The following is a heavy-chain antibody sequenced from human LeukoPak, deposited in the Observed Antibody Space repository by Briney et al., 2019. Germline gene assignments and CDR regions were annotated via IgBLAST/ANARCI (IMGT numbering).Heavy chain of an antibody. CDR2: IIPIFGTA. CDR3: ASSMVREPYNWFDP. V-gene: IGHV1-69*06. D-gene: IGHD3-10*01. CDR1: GGTFSSYA. J-gene: IGHJ5*02. Sequence: GASVKVSCKASGGTFSSYAIGWVRQAPGQGLEWMGGIIPIFGTANYAQKFQGRVTITADKSTSTAYMELSSLRSEDTAVYYCASSMVREPYNWFDPWGQGTLVTVSS.